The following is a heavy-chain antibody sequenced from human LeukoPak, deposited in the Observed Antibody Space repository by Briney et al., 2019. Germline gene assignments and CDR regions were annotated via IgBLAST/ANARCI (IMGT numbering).Heavy chain of an antibody. CDR2: IYYSGST. CDR3: ARLVVVPAATDASYYYYMDV. CDR1: GGSISGYY. Sequence: SETLSLTCSVSGGSISGYYWNWIRQPPGKGLEWIGYIYYSGSTNYNPSLKSRVSISGDMSKNQISLKVESVTAADTAVYYCARLVVVPAATDASYYYYMDVWGKGTTVTVSS. V-gene: IGHV4-59*01. D-gene: IGHD2-2*01. J-gene: IGHJ6*03.